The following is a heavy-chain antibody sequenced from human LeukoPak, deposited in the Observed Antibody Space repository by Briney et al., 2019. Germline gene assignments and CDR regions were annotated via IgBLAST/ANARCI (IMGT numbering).Heavy chain of an antibody. J-gene: IGHJ4*02. CDR2: IYYSGST. Sequence: SETLSLTCTVSGGSISSSSYYWGWIHQPPGKGLKWIGSIYYSGSTYYNPSLKSRVTISVDTSKNQFSLKLSSVTAADTAVYYCARESPKQWLVDYWGQGTLVTVSS. V-gene: IGHV4-39*07. CDR3: ARESPKQWLVDY. D-gene: IGHD6-19*01. CDR1: GGSISSSSYY.